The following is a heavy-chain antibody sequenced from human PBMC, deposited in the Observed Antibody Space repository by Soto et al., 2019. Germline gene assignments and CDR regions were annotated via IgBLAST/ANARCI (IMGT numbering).Heavy chain of an antibody. J-gene: IGHJ5*02. CDR3: AGYNWNYYFDP. CDR1: GGSVRDGSYY. D-gene: IGHD1-7*01. Sequence: ETLSLTCTVSGGSVRDGSYYWAWLRQPPGKGLEWIGHIYHSGSTIYNPSLKSRVTISIDTSKSQFSPNLNSMTAADTAVYYCAGYNWNYYFDPWGQGTLVTVSS. V-gene: IGHV4-61*01. CDR2: IYHSGST.